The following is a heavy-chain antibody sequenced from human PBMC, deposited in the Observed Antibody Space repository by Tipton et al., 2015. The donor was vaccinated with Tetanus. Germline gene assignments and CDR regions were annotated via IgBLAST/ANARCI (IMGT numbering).Heavy chain of an antibody. Sequence: TLSLTCTVSGGSISTYHWNWIRQFPGKVLEWIGYIDYFGTTKYNPSLKSRVAMSVDTSKNQLSLKLSSVTSADTAVYYCARTSGYLYSSYWGQGTLVTVSS. D-gene: IGHD3-3*01. V-gene: IGHV4-59*01. CDR3: ARTSGYLYSSY. CDR2: IDYFGTT. J-gene: IGHJ1*01. CDR1: GGSISTYH.